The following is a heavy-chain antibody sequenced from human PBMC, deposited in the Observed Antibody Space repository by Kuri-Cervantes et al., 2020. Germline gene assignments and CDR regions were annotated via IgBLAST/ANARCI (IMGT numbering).Heavy chain of an antibody. V-gene: IGHV3-49*04. CDR3: TRVKTGGYYYYYYYMDV. CDR1: GFTFSSYW. Sequence: GESLKISCAASGFTFSSYWMSWVRQAPGKGLEWVGFIRSKAYGGTTEYAASVKGRFTISRDDSKSIAYLQMNSLKTEDTAVYYCTRVKTGGYYYYYYYMDVWGKGTTITVSS. D-gene: IGHD2-8*02. CDR2: IRSKAYGGTT. J-gene: IGHJ6*03.